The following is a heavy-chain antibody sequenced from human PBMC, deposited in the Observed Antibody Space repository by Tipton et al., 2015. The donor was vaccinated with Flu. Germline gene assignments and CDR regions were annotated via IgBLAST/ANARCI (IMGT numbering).Heavy chain of an antibody. V-gene: IGHV1-18*04. J-gene: IGHJ3*02. CDR3: ARDRWDYDRSGPDAFDI. Sequence: QSGAEVKKPGASVKVSCKTSGYTFTGYYMHWVRQAPGQGLEWMGWVSAYNGNTNYAQKLQGRVTMTTDTATSTAYMELRSLRSDDTAVYYCARDRWDYDRSGPDAFDIWGQGTMVTVSS. CDR1: GYTFTGYY. D-gene: IGHD3-22*01. CDR2: VSAYNGNT.